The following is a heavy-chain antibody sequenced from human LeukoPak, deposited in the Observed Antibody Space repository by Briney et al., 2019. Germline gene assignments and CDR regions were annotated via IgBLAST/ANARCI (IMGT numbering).Heavy chain of an antibody. CDR1: GDSIDSYY. D-gene: IGHD2-15*01. CDR3: ASTSGYCSGGNCYSAFDY. V-gene: IGHV4-59*01. J-gene: IGHJ4*02. Sequence: PSETLSLTCTVSGDSIDSYYWNWIRQPPGKGLEWIGYIYYSGSTNYNPSLKSRLTISVDTSNNQFSLKLSSVTAADTAVYYCASTSGYCSGGNCYSAFDYWGQGTLVTVSS. CDR2: IYYSGST.